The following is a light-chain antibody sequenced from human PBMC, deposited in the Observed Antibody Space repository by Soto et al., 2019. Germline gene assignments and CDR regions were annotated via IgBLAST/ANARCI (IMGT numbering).Light chain of an antibody. V-gene: IGKV1-17*01. CDR1: LAIRND. CDR3: LQHNTYPWT. Sequence: DIQMTQSPSSLSASVGDRVTITCRASLAIRNDLGWYQQKQGKAPKRLSYAASSLQSGVPSRVSCSGSVTEFTLTISSLQPEDFSTYYYLQHNTYPWTFGQGTKVEIK. J-gene: IGKJ1*01. CDR2: AAS.